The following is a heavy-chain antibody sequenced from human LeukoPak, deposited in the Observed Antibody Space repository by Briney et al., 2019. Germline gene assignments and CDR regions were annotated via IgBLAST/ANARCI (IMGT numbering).Heavy chain of an antibody. CDR2: ISSSSSYI. V-gene: IGHV3-21*01. J-gene: IGHJ4*02. D-gene: IGHD4-17*01. CDR3: ARPTTVTTHVDY. Sequence: GGSLRLSCAASGFTFSSYSMNWVRQAPGKGLEWVSSISSSSSYIYYADSVKGRFTISRDNAKNSLYLQMNSLRAEDTAVYYCARPTTVTTHVDYWGQGTLVTVSS. CDR1: GFTFSSYS.